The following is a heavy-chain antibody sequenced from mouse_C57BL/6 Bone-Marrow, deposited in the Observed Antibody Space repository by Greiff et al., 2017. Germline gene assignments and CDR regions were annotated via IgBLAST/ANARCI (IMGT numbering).Heavy chain of an antibody. D-gene: IGHD1-1*01. V-gene: IGHV1-69*01. CDR1: GYPFTSHW. CDR3: AGRRVPYDFDY. CDR2: IDPSDSFT. Sequence: VQLQQPGAELVMPGASVKLSCKASGYPFTSHWMHWLKQRPGQGLEWIGEIDPSDSFTNYNQTFRGKSTLSVDKSSSTASMQLSSLTSEDSAVEDCAGRRVPYDFDYWGQGTTLTVSS. J-gene: IGHJ2*01.